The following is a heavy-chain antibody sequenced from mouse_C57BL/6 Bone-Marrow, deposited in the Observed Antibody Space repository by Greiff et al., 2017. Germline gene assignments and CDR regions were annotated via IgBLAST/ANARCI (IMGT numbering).Heavy chain of an antibody. CDR2: IDPSDSYT. CDR1: GYTFTSYW. V-gene: IGHV1-59*01. Sequence: VQLQQSGAELVRPGTSVKLSCKASGYTFTSYWMHWVKQRPGQGLEWIGVIDPSDSYTNYNQKFKGKATLTVDTSSSTAYMQLSSLTSEDSAVYYCARDDGYYHYAMDYWGQGTSVTGSS. D-gene: IGHD2-3*01. CDR3: ARDDGYYHYAMDY. J-gene: IGHJ4*01.